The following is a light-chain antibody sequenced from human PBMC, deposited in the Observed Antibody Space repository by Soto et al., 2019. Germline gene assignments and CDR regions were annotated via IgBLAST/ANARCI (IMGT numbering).Light chain of an antibody. Sequence: SYELTQPPSVSVSPGQTASITCSGDKLGNKYVCWYQQKPGQSPVLVIYQDSKRPSGIPERFSGSNSGNTATLTISGTQAMDEADYCCQAWDSTTAVFGGGTKLTVL. J-gene: IGLJ2*01. V-gene: IGLV3-1*01. CDR3: QAWDSTTAV. CDR2: QDS. CDR1: KLGNKY.